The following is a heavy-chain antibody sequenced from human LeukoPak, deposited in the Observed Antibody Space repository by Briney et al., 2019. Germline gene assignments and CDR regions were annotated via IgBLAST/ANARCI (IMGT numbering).Heavy chain of an antibody. CDR2: VNSDGSST. V-gene: IGHV3-74*03. J-gene: IGHJ4*02. CDR3: VRHPLFDY. CDR1: GFTFSSYW. Sequence: PGGSLRLSCAASGFTFSSYWMHWVRQAQGKGLVWVSRVNSDGSSTMYADSVKGRFTISRDNAKNTLYLQMNGLRAEDTAVYYCVRHPLFDYWGQGTLVTVSS.